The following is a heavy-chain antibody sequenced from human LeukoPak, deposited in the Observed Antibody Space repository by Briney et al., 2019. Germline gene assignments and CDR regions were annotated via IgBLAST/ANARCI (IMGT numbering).Heavy chain of an antibody. CDR2: IKGDGGVE. CDR3: ARDSRWLLDY. Sequence: GGSLRLSCTASGFTFSSHWMTWVRQPPGKGLEWVANIKGDGGVEYYVDSVKGRFTISRDNTKNALYLQMNNLRADDTAVYFCARDSRWLLDYWGQGTLITVSS. V-gene: IGHV3-7*03. D-gene: IGHD6-19*01. J-gene: IGHJ4*02. CDR1: GFTFSSHW.